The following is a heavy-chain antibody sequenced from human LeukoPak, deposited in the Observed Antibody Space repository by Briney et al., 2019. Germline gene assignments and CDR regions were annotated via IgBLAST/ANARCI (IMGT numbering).Heavy chain of an antibody. D-gene: IGHD1-26*01. CDR3: ASGGSYSGFDP. V-gene: IGHV1-69*01. Sequence: GASVKVSCKASGGTFSSYSISWVRQAPGQGLEWMGGIIPIFGTANYAQKFQGRVTITADESTSTAYMELSSLRSEDTAVYYCASGGSYSGFDPWGQGTLVTASS. CDR1: GGTFSSYS. CDR2: IIPIFGTA. J-gene: IGHJ5*02.